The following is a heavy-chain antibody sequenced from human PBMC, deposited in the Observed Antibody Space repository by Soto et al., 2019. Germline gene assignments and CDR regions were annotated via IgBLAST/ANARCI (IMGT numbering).Heavy chain of an antibody. V-gene: IGHV3-49*04. Sequence: GGSLRLSCKTSGFSFGDYAMNWVRQAPGKGLEWVGFIRSKGTGGTTDYAASVRGRFTISRDDSESVAYLQMNSLKTEDTALYYCSGDRSGYYYDGLAYWGQGILVTVS. D-gene: IGHD3-3*01. J-gene: IGHJ4*02. CDR2: IRSKGTGGTT. CDR1: GFSFGDYA. CDR3: SGDRSGYYYDGLAY.